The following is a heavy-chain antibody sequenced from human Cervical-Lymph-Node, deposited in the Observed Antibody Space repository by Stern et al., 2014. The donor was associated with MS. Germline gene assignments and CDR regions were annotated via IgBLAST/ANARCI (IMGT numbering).Heavy chain of an antibody. J-gene: IGHJ4*02. CDR3: TREGRRHAYYHHDS. V-gene: IGHV1-2*02. D-gene: IGHD3-10*01. Sequence: VQLVESGPEMKKPGASVKVSCKASGYIFTDYYIHWVRQAPGQGLEWMGWINPNTGGPIYSRRFQGRVTMTLDMSITTAYLELSSLRSDDTAVYYCTREGRRHAYYHHDSWGQGTLVTVSS. CDR1: GYIFTDYY. CDR2: INPNTGGP.